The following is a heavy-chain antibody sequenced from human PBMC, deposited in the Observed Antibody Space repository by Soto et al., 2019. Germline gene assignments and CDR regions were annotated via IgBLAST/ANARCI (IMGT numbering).Heavy chain of an antibody. CDR2: ISAYNGNT. J-gene: IGHJ4*02. V-gene: IGHV1-18*01. D-gene: IGHD4-17*01. CDR3: AREFFLEKDYRDYIDY. Sequence: ASVKVSCKASGYTFTSYGISWVRQAPGQGLEWMGWISAYNGNTNYAQKLQGRVTMTTDTSTSTAYMELRSLRSDDTAVYYCAREFFLEKDYRDYIDYWCQGTLVTLSS. CDR1: GYTFTSYG.